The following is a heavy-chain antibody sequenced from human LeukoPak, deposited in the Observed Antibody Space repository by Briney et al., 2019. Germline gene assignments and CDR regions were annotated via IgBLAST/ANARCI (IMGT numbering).Heavy chain of an antibody. CDR2: IYYSGST. V-gene: IGHV4-59*08. CDR3: ARPLSAMNYFDY. Sequence: SEALSLTCGVSGGAITNYYWNWIRQAPGKGLEWIGYIYYSGSTNYNPSLKSRVTISEDTSKKHFSLKLSSVTAADTAVYYCARPLSAMNYFDYWGQGTLVTVSS. J-gene: IGHJ4*02. CDR1: GGAITNYY.